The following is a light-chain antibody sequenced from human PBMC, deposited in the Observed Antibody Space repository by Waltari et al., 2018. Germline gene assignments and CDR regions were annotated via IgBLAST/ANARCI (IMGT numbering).Light chain of an antibody. V-gene: IGLV1-47*01. J-gene: IGLJ3*02. CDR2: RNN. CDR1: SSNIASHS. Sequence: QSVLTQPPSASGTPGQRVTIPCSGSSSNIASHSAHWYQHLPGTAPKPLTYRNNQRPSGVPDRFSGSKAGTSASLAVSGLRSEDEADYYFATWDDRLSGPGVFGGGTKLTVL. CDR3: ATWDDRLSGPGV.